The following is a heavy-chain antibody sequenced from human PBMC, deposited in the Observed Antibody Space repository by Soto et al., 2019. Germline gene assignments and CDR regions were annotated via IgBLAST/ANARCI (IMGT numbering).Heavy chain of an antibody. J-gene: IGHJ5*02. CDR3: ARGRAAAGPHGHNWFVP. D-gene: IGHD6-13*01. CDR2: INHSGST. Sequence: PSETLSLTCAVYGGSFSGYSWTWIRQPPGTGLEWIGEINHSGSTNYNPSLKSRVTISVDTSKNRFSLRLTSVTATDTAVYYCARGRAAAGPHGHNWFVPWGQGTLVTVSS. CDR1: GGSFSGYS. V-gene: IGHV4-34*01.